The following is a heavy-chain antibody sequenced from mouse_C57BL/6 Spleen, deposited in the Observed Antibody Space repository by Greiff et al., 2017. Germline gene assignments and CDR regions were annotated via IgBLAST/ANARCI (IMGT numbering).Heavy chain of an antibody. J-gene: IGHJ2*01. CDR3: TREKAYYRLFDY. V-gene: IGHV5-9-1*02. Sequence: EVMLVESGEGLVKPGGSLKLSCAASGFTFSSYAMSWVRQTPEKRLEWVAYISSGGDYIYYADTVKGRFTISRDNARNTLYLQMSSLKSEDTAMYYCTREKAYYRLFDYWGQGTTLTVSS. CDR2: ISSGGDYI. CDR1: GFTFSSYA. D-gene: IGHD2-14*01.